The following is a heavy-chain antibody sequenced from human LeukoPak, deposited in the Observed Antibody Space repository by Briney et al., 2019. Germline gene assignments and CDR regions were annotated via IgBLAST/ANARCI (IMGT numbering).Heavy chain of an antibody. Sequence: PGGSLRLSCAASGFTFSSYWMSWVRQAPGKGLEWVANIKQDGSEKYYVGSVRGRFTISRDNAKNSLYLEMNSLRAEDTAVYYCARATYYFDYWGQGTLVTVSS. CDR3: ARATYYFDY. CDR1: GFTFSSYW. CDR2: IKQDGSEK. J-gene: IGHJ4*02. V-gene: IGHV3-7*04.